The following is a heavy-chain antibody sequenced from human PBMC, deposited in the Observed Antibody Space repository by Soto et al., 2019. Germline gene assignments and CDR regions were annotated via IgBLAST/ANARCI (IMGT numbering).Heavy chain of an antibody. Sequence: ASVKVSCKASGYTFTGYYMHWVRQAPGQGLEWMGWINPNSGGTNYAQKFQGWVTMTRDTSISTAYMELSRLRSDDTAVYYCARDYTGIVVVPAAMETYFDYWGQGTLVTVSS. CDR3: ARDYTGIVVVPAAMETYFDY. CDR1: GYTFTGYY. V-gene: IGHV1-2*04. CDR2: INPNSGGT. D-gene: IGHD2-2*01. J-gene: IGHJ4*02.